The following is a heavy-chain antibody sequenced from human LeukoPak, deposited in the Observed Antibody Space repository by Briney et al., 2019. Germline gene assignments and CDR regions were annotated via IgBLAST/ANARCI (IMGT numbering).Heavy chain of an antibody. CDR1: GFTVSSNY. J-gene: IGHJ4*02. V-gene: IGHV3-53*01. CDR2: IYSGGST. Sequence: PGGSLRLFCAASGFTVSSNYMSWVRKAPGKGLEWVSVIYSGGSTYYADSVKGRFTISGDNSKNTLYLQMNSLRAEDTAVYYCARVSYDSSGYYFDYWGQGTLVTVSS. D-gene: IGHD3-22*01. CDR3: ARVSYDSSGYYFDY.